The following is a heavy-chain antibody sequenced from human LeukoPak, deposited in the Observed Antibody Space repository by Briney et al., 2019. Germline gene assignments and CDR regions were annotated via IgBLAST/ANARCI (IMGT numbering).Heavy chain of an antibody. V-gene: IGHV1-2*02. CDR2: INPNSGGT. CDR1: GYTFTGYY. Sequence: ASVKVSCKASGYTFTGYYMHRVRQAPGQGLEWMGWINPNSGGTNYAQKFQGRVTMTRDTSISTAYMELSRLRSDDTAVYYCARDEYGSGSPNVYWGQGTLVTVSS. CDR3: ARDEYGSGSPNVY. J-gene: IGHJ4*02. D-gene: IGHD3-10*01.